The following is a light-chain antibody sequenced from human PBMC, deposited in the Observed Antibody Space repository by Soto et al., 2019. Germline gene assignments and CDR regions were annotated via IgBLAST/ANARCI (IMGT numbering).Light chain of an antibody. CDR3: QVWDSSSDRDVV. Sequence: SYELTQPPSVSVAPGKTARITCGGNNIGSKSVHWYQQKPGQAPVLVIYYDSDRPSRSPERFSGSNSGNTATLTISGVEAGDEPDYYCQVWDSSSDRDVVFGGGTKLTV. V-gene: IGLV3-21*04. CDR2: YDS. CDR1: NIGSKS. J-gene: IGLJ2*01.